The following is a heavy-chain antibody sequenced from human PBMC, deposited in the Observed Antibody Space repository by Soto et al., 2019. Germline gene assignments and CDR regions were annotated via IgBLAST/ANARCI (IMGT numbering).Heavy chain of an antibody. D-gene: IGHD3-16*01. CDR2: IYYSGST. Sequence: SETLSLTCTVSGGSISSSSYYWGWIRQPPGKGLEWIGSIYYSGSTYYNPSLKSRVTISVDTSKNQFSLKLSSVTAADTAVYYCGWGDYYYGMDVWGQGTTVTVSS. V-gene: IGHV4-39*01. CDR3: GWGDYYYGMDV. CDR1: GGSISSSSYY. J-gene: IGHJ6*02.